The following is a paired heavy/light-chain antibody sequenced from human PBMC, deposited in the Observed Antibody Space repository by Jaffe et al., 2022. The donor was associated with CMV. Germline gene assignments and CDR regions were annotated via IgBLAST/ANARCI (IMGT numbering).Light chain of an antibody. CDR3: SSYTSSSTVV. CDR1: SSDIGGYNY. J-gene: IGLJ3*02. Sequence: QSALTQPASVSGSPGQSITISCTGTSSDIGGYNYVSWYQQHPGKAPKLMIYDVSNRPSGVSNRFSGSKSGNTASLTISGLQAEDEADYYCSSYTSSSTVVFGGGTKLTVL. CDR2: DVS. V-gene: IGLV2-14*03.
Heavy chain of an antibody. Sequence: QVQLVQSGAEVKKPGASVKVSCKASGYTFTTYAMHWVRQAPGQRLEWMGWINADNGNTRFLQKFQGRVTITRDTSASTAYMELSSLRSEDTAVYYCATLRGFFNYWGQGTLVIVSS. CDR3: ATLRGFFNY. CDR2: INADNGNT. V-gene: IGHV1-3*01. CDR1: GYTFTTYA. J-gene: IGHJ4*02.